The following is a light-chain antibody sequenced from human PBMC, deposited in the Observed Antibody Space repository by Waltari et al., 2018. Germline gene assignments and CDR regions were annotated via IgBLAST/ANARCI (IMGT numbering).Light chain of an antibody. CDR3: HKYNSAPFT. J-gene: IGKJ3*01. V-gene: IGKV1-27*01. CDR2: AAS. CDR1: QDISSD. Sequence: DIQMTQSPSSLSASAGDRITITCRASQDISSDLAWYQQRPGKVPKLLIYAASTWQSGVPARVSGSGSGTDFTLTISSLQPEDVATYYCHKYNSAPFTFGPGTKVDFK.